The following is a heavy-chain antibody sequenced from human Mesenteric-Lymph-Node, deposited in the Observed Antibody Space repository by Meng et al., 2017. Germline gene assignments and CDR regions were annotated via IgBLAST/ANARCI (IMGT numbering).Heavy chain of an antibody. CDR1: GYTFSNYG. CDR3: TRADIAAAGTGGY. CDR2: ISGYRGNT. J-gene: IGHJ4*02. Sequence: QVQLVQSGAEVKKPGASVKVSCKATGYTFSNYGISWVRQAPGQGLEWMGWISGYRGNTKYAQKLQGRVTMTTDTSTNTAYMELRSLRSDATAVYYCTRADIAAAGTGGYWGQGTLVTVSS. D-gene: IGHD6-13*01. V-gene: IGHV1-18*01.